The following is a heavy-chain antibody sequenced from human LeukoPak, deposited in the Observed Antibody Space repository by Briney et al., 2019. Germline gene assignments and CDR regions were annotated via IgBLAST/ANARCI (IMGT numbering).Heavy chain of an antibody. V-gene: IGHV1-24*01. D-gene: IGHD6-19*01. J-gene: IGHJ4*02. CDR3: ATAGIAVADNYFDY. Sequence: ASVKVSCKVSGYTLIELSMHWVRQAPGKGLEWMGGFDPEDGETIYAQKFQGRVTMTEDTSTDTAYMELSSLRSEDTAVYYCATAGIAVADNYFDYWGQGTLVTVSS. CDR1: GYTLIELS. CDR2: FDPEDGET.